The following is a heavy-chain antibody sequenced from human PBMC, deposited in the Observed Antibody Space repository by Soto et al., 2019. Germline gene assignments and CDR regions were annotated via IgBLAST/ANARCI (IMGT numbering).Heavy chain of an antibody. J-gene: IGHJ6*02. D-gene: IGHD2-15*01. Sequence: GGSLRLSCAASGFTFSSYSMNWVRQAPGKGLERVSSISSSSSYIYYADSVKGRFTISRDNAKNSLYLQMNSLRAEDTAVYYCARVGGGYCSGGSCYSDYYYGMDVWGQGTTVTVSS. CDR2: ISSSSSYI. V-gene: IGHV3-21*01. CDR3: ARVGGGYCSGGSCYSDYYYGMDV. CDR1: GFTFSSYS.